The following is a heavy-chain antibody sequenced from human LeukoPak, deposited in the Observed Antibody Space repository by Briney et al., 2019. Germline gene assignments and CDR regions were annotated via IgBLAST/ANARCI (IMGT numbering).Heavy chain of an antibody. V-gene: IGHV4-34*01. CDR1: GGSFSGYY. D-gene: IGHD6-25*01. CDR2: INHSGST. J-gene: IGHJ3*02. CDR3: ARILAANAFDI. Sequence: PSETLSLTCAVYGGSFSGYYWSWIRQPPGKGLEWIGEINHSGSTNYNPSLKSRVTISVDTSKNQFSLKLSPVTAADTAVYYCARILAANAFDIWGQGTMVTVPS.